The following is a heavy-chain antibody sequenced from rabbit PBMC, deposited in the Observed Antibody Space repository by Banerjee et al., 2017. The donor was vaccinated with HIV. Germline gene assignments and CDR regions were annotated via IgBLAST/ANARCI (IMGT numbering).Heavy chain of an antibody. D-gene: IGHD6-1*01. V-gene: IGHV1S40*01. CDR1: GFSFSSGYD. CDR3: ARPGSYAGGYAGDAYAT. Sequence: QSLEESGGDLVKPGASLTLTCTASGFSFSSGYDMCWVRQAPGKGLERIACTWTGSGDSTYYATWAKGRFTITKTSSTTVTLQMTSLTAADTATYFCARPGSYAGGYAGDAYATWGQGTLVTVS. CDR2: TWTGSGDST. J-gene: IGHJ3*01.